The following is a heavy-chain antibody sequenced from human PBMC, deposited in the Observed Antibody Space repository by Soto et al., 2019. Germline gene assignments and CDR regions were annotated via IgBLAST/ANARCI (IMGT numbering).Heavy chain of an antibody. Sequence: ASVKVSCKASGYTFTSFGIDWVRQAPGQGLEWMGWISAYNGDTNYAQKLQGRVTMTTDTSTTTAYMELRSLRSDDTAVYYCARPVDYYYYDMDVWGQGTTVTVSS. CDR1: GYTFTSFG. J-gene: IGHJ6*02. V-gene: IGHV1-18*01. CDR3: ARPVDYYYYDMDV. CDR2: ISAYNGDT.